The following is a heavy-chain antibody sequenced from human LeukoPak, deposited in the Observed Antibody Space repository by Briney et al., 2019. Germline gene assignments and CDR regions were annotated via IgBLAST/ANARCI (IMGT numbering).Heavy chain of an antibody. CDR2: INHDGSIR. Sequence: GGSLRLSCAASGFTLRSYGMHWVRQIPGKGLLWVSHINHDGSIRDYADSVKGRFTISKDIAKNTLYLQMDSLGAEDTAVYYGPRDVFALGDSWGQGTLVTVSS. CDR1: GFTLRSYG. V-gene: IGHV3-74*01. J-gene: IGHJ4*02. CDR3: PRDVFALGDS.